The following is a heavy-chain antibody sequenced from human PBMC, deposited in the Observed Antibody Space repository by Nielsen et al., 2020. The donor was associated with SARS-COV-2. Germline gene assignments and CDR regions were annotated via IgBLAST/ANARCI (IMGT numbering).Heavy chain of an antibody. V-gene: IGHV3-21*01. CDR2: ISSSSYI. CDR3: ARADYSSSWYMGY. CDR1: GFTFSSYS. Sequence: GESLKISCAASGFTFSSYSMNWVRQAPGKGLEWVSSISSSSYIYYADSVKGRFTISRDNAKNSLYLQMNSLRAEDTAVYYCARADYSSSWYMGYWGQGTLVTVSS. J-gene: IGHJ4*02. D-gene: IGHD6-13*01.